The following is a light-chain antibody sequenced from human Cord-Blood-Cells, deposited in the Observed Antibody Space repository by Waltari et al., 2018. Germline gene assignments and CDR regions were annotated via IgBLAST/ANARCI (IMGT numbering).Light chain of an antibody. CDR1: TLGDKY. CDR3: QAWDSSTAYRV. V-gene: IGLV3-1*01. CDR2: QDS. J-gene: IGLJ3*02. Sequence: SYELTQPPSVSVSPGQTASITCSGDTLGDKYACWYQQKPGQSPLLVIYQDSKRPSGIPERFSGSNSGNTATLTISGTQAMDEADYYCQAWDSSTAYRVFGGGTKLTVL.